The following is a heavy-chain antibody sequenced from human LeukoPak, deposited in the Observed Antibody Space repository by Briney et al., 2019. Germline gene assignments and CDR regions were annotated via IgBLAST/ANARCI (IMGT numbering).Heavy chain of an antibody. V-gene: IGHV4-34*01. CDR1: GGSFSGYY. CDR3: ARGFPPAWY. J-gene: IGHJ4*02. D-gene: IGHD2-2*01. CDR2: INHSGST. Sequence: SETLSLTCAVYGGSFSGYYWSWIRQPPGKGLEWIGEINHSGSTNYNPSLKSRVTISVDTSKNQFSLKLSSVTAADTAVYYCARGFPPAWYWGQGTLVTVSS.